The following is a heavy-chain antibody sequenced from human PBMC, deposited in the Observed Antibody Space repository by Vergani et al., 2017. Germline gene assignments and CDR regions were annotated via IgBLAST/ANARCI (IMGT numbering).Heavy chain of an antibody. J-gene: IGHJ4*02. Sequence: EVQLVESGGGLVQPGGSLRLSCAASGFTVSSNYMSWVRQAPGKGLEWVSVIYSGGSTYYADSVKGRFTISRDNSKNTLYLQMNSLRVEDTAVYYCARSRYDSSGFSTIFRYWGQGTRVTVS. CDR1: GFTVSSNY. V-gene: IGHV3-66*01. CDR3: ARSRYDSSGFSTIFRY. CDR2: IYSGGST. D-gene: IGHD3-22*01.